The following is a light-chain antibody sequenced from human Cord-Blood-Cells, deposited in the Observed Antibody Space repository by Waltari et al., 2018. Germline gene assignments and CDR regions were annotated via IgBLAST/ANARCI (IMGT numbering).Light chain of an antibody. CDR1: QSLLHSDGKTY. CDR2: EVS. J-gene: IGKJ1*01. V-gene: IGKV2D-29*02. Sequence: DIVMTQTQLSLSVTPGQPASISCKSSQSLLHSDGKTYLYWYLQKPGQSPQLLIYEVSNRFYGVPDRVSGSGSGTDFTLKISRVEAEDVGVYYCMQSIQLPWTFGQGTKVEIK. CDR3: MQSIQLPWT.